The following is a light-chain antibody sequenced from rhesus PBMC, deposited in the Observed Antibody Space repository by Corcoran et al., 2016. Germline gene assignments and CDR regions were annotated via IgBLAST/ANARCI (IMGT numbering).Light chain of an antibody. CDR1: QSISSW. J-gene: IGKJ4*01. Sequence: DIQMTQSPSSLSASVGDTVTITCRASQSISSWLDWYQQKPGKAPKLLIYKASSLQSGVPSRFRGSGSGTDFTLPISSLQPEDFATYYCLQYSSSPLTFGGGTKVELK. CDR3: LQYSSSPLT. V-gene: IGKV1-22*01. CDR2: KAS.